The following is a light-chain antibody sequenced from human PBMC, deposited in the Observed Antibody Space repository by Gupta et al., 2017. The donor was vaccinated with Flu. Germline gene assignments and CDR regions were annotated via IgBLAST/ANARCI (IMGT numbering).Light chain of an antibody. CDR1: QSVSNSY. CDR3: QQYGSSSWT. CDR2: DAS. Sequence: EIVLTPSPATLSLSPGERATLSCGASQSVSNSYLAWYQQKPGLAPRLLIYDASSRATGIPDRFSGSGSGTDFTLTISRLEPEDFAVYYCQQYGSSSWTFGQGTKVEIK. V-gene: IGKV3D-20*01. J-gene: IGKJ1*01.